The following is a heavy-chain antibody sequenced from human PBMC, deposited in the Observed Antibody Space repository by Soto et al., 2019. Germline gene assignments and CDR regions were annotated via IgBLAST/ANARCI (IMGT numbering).Heavy chain of an antibody. J-gene: IGHJ4*02. CDR2: IYYSGST. CDR3: ARGEEYSGSAFDY. CDR1: GGSISSYY. D-gene: IGHD6-13*01. Sequence: QVQLQESGPGLVKPSETLSLTCTVSGGSISSYYWSWIRQPPGRGLEWIGYIYYSGSTNYNPSLKSRVTISVDTSKNQFSLELSSVTAADTAVYYCARGEEYSGSAFDYWGQGTLVTVSS. V-gene: IGHV4-59*01.